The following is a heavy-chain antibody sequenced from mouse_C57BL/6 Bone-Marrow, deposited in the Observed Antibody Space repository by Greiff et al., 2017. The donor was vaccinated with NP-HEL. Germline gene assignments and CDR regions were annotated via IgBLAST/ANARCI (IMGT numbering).Heavy chain of an antibody. CDR3: ALYSNHGPFAY. J-gene: IGHJ3*01. V-gene: IGHV1-74*01. D-gene: IGHD2-5*01. Sequence: QVQLQQPGAELVKPGASVKVSCKASGYTFTSYWMHWVKQRPGQGLEWIGRIHPSDSDTNYNQKLKGKATLTVDKSSSTAYMQLSSLTSEDSAVYYCALYSNHGPFAYWGQGTLVTVSA. CDR2: IHPSDSDT. CDR1: GYTFTSYW.